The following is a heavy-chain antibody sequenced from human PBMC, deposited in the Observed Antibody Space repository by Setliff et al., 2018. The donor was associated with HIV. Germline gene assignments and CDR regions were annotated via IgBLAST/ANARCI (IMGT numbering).Heavy chain of an antibody. CDR2: INNSGST. CDR1: GGSFSGCY. Sequence: PSETLSLTCAVYGGSFSGCYWTWIRQPPGKGLEWIGEINNSGSTNYNPSLKSRVTISVDTSKKQFSLKLSSVTAADTAVYYCARQVPFTCSGTGCFDDYWGRGTLVTV. V-gene: IGHV4-34*01. J-gene: IGHJ4*02. D-gene: IGHD2-2*01. CDR3: ARQVPFTCSGTGCFDDY.